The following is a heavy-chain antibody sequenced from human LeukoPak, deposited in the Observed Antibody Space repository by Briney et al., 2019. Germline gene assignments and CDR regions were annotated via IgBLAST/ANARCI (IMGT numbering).Heavy chain of an antibody. CDR2: FDPEDGET. D-gene: IGHD6-19*01. CDR3: ATYRLSSGWFGFDY. Sequence: ASVKASCKVSGYTLTELSMHWVRQAPGKGLEWMGGFDPEDGETIYAQKFQGRVTMTEDTSTDTAYMELSSLRSEDTAVYYCATYRLSSGWFGFDYWGQGTLVTVSS. CDR1: GYTLTELS. J-gene: IGHJ4*02. V-gene: IGHV1-24*01.